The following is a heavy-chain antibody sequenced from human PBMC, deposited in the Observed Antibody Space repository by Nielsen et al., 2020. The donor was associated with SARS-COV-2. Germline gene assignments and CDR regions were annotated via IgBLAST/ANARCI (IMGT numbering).Heavy chain of an antibody. CDR3: AREADSPDAFDI. V-gene: IGHV1-3*01. J-gene: IGHJ3*02. Sequence: WVRQAPGQRLEWMGWINAGNGNTKYSQKFQGRVTITRDTSASTAYMELSRLRSDDTVIYYCAREADSPDAFDIWGQGTMVTVSS. CDR2: INAGNGNT.